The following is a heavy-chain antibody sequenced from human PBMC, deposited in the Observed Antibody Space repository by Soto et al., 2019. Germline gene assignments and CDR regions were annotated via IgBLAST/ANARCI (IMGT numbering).Heavy chain of an antibody. D-gene: IGHD3-3*01. Sequence: GASVKVSCKAAGYTFTGYFIHWVRQAPRQGLEWVGYINPNSGATKYAPRFQGRVTMTSDTSIRTAYMDLSNLRSDDTAVYYCARGGGTILAPWPWGPGTMVTVSS. CDR2: INPNSGAT. CDR3: ARGGGTILAPWP. CDR1: GYTFTGYF. V-gene: IGHV1-2*02. J-gene: IGHJ5*02.